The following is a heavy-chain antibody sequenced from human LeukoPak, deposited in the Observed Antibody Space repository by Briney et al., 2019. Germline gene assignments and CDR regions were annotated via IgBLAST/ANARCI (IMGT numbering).Heavy chain of an antibody. Sequence: GGSLRLSCAVSGFTFSSHSMTWVRQAPGKGLDGVSTISPSGGSTFYADSVKGRFAVSRDNSRNTLYLQMNTLRAEDTAVYYCSAQPEALAGGLHYWGQGALVTVSS. J-gene: IGHJ4*02. CDR3: SAQPEALAGGLHY. D-gene: IGHD6-19*01. CDR2: ISPSGGST. V-gene: IGHV3-23*01. CDR1: GFTFSSHS.